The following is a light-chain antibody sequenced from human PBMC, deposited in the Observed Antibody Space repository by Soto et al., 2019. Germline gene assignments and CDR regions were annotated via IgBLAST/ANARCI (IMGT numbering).Light chain of an antibody. CDR3: CSYAGSYIWV. CDR2: DVS. CDR1: SSDVGGYNY. J-gene: IGLJ3*02. V-gene: IGLV2-11*01. Sequence: QSALTQPRSVSGSRGQSVTISCTGTSSDVGGYNYVSWYQQYPGKAPKLMTYDVSKRPSGIPDRFSGSKSGNTASLTISGLQAEDEADYYCCSYAGSYIWVFGGGTKLTVL.